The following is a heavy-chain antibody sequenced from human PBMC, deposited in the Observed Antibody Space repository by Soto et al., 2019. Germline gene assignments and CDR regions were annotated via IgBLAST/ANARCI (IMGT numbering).Heavy chain of an antibody. CDR3: ARPGGSYFNRFDY. J-gene: IGHJ4*02. CDR2: IYNSGTT. V-gene: IGHV4-39*01. CDR1: GGSLSSSTYY. D-gene: IGHD3-10*01. Sequence: SETLSLTCTVSGGSLSSSTYYWGWIRQPPGKGPEWIGSIYNSGTTYYNPSLKSRITISVDTSKNQFSLKLSSVTAADTAVYYCARPGGSYFNRFDYWGQGTLVTVSS.